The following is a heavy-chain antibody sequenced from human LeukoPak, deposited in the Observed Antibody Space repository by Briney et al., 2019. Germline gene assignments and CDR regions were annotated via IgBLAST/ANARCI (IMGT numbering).Heavy chain of an antibody. CDR1: GGSISSSSYY. CDR3: ARAFVVVVAATRGGFDY. Sequence: SETLSLTCTVSGGSISSSSYYWGWIRQPPGKGLEWIGSIYYSGSTYYNPSLKSRVTISVDTSKNQFSLKLSSVTAADTAVYYCARAFVVVVAATRGGFDYWGQGTLVTVSS. V-gene: IGHV4-39*07. CDR2: IYYSGST. J-gene: IGHJ4*02. D-gene: IGHD2-15*01.